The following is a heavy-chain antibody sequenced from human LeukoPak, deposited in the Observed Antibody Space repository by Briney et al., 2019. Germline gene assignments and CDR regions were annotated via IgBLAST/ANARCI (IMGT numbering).Heavy chain of an antibody. Sequence: ASVKVSCKASGYTFTGYYMHWVRQAPGQGLEWMGWIYPNSGGTNYAQKFQGRVTMTRDTSISTAYMELSRLRSDDTAVYYCARVRYCSGGSCQYYYYYMDVWGKGTTVTVSS. D-gene: IGHD2-15*01. V-gene: IGHV1-2*02. J-gene: IGHJ6*03. CDR1: GYTFTGYY. CDR2: IYPNSGGT. CDR3: ARVRYCSGGSCQYYYYYMDV.